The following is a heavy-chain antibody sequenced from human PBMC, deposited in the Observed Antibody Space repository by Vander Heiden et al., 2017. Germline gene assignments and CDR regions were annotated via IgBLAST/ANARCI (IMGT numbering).Heavy chain of an antibody. D-gene: IGHD5-18*01. CDR3: AKEGLGAYNDGRYIHYLDS. CDR2: VSWNGGRT. J-gene: IGHJ4*02. CDR1: GFTFHDYT. V-gene: IGHV3-43*01. Sequence: EVLLAESGGVVVQPGGSLRLSCAASGFTFHDYTMHWVRRGPGKGLEWVSLVSWNGGRTSYLDSVKGRFTISRDNSRNSLYLQMNSLRIEDSGLYYCAKEGLGAYNDGRYIHYLDSWGQGTLVTVSS.